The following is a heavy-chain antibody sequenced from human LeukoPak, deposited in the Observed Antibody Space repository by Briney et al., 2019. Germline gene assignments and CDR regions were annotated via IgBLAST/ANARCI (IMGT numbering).Heavy chain of an antibody. CDR2: IYHSGST. CDR3: ARVGKQLVRTWFGGRNWFDP. Sequence: KPSETLSLTCTVSGYSISSGYYWGWIRQPPGKGLEWIGSIYHSGSTYYNPSLKSRVTISVDTSKNQFSLKLSSVTAADTAVYYCARVGKQLVRTWFGGRNWFDPWGQGTLVTVSS. D-gene: IGHD6-6*01. CDR1: GYSISSGYY. V-gene: IGHV4-38-2*02. J-gene: IGHJ5*02.